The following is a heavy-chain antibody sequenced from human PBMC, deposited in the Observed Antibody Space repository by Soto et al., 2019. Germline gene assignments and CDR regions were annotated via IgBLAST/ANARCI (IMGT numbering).Heavy chain of an antibody. V-gene: IGHV2-70*01. D-gene: IGHD3-3*01. CDR1: GFSLSTSGMC. J-gene: IGHJ6*02. Sequence: GSGPTLVNPTQTLTLTCTFSGFSLSTSGMCVSWIRQPPGKALEWLALIDWDDDKYYSTSLKTRLTISKDTSKNQVVLTMTNMDPVDTATYYCARIPLYDFWSGYYARNYYYYGMDVWGQGTTVTVSS. CDR3: ARIPLYDFWSGYYARNYYYYGMDV. CDR2: IDWDDDK.